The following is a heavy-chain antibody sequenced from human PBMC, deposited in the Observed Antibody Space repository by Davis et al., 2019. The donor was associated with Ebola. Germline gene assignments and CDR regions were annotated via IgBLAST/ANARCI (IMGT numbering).Heavy chain of an antibody. Sequence: AASVTVSCKAIGYSFVPYGISWVRKAPGQGLEWLGWISAFKGKTHYAQKFQGRMTLTTDTSTSTAYMELESLRSDDTAVYYCVRSTYDILIDFDFWGQGTLVTVSS. J-gene: IGHJ4*02. CDR3: VRSTYDILIDFDF. D-gene: IGHD3-9*01. V-gene: IGHV1-18*04. CDR1: GYSFVPYG. CDR2: ISAFKGKT.